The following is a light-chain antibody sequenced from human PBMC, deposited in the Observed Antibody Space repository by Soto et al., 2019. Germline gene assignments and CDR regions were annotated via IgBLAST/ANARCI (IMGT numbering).Light chain of an antibody. CDR1: SSDIGAYNY. CDR3: ISFTSSLTLV. J-gene: IGLJ2*01. V-gene: IGLV2-14*01. CDR2: EVS. Sequence: QSALTQPASVSGSPGQSIAISCTGTSSDIGAYNYVSWYQHHPGKAPKLMIYEVSNRPSGVSNRFSGSKSGNTASLTISGLQADDEADYYCISFTSSLTLVFGGGTKVTVL.